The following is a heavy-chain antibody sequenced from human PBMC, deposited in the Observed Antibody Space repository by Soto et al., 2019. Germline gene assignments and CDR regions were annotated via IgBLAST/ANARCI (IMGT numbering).Heavy chain of an antibody. Sequence: EVQLVQSGGGLIRPGGSLRLSCVVSGFTVNSNYMAWVRQAPGKGPEWVSRIYGGGNIFYADPVKGRFTISRDTSKNTLYLQMDNLRADDTAVYYCARSGTGFDFWGQGSQVTVST. V-gene: IGHV3-53*01. CDR3: ARSGTGFDF. J-gene: IGHJ4*02. CDR2: IYGGGNI. D-gene: IGHD1-7*01. CDR1: GFTVNSNY.